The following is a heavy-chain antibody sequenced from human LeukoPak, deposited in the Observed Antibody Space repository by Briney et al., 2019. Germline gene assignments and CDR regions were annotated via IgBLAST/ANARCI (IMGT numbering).Heavy chain of an antibody. CDR3: AKQYSSSSPTAEYFQH. CDR1: GFDISYNY. CDR2: ISGSGGST. Sequence: GGSLRLSCVASGFDISYNYVGWVRQAPGKGLEWVSAISGSGGSTYYADSVKGRFTISRDNSKNTLYLQMNSLRAEDTAVYYCAKQYSSSSPTAEYFQHWGQGTLVTVSS. V-gene: IGHV3-23*01. D-gene: IGHD6-6*01. J-gene: IGHJ1*01.